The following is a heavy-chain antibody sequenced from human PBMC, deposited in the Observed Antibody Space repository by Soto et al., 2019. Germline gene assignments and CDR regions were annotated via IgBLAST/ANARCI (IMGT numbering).Heavy chain of an antibody. J-gene: IGHJ3*02. Sequence: GGSLRLSCAASVFTFSTYSMNWVRQAPGKGPEWVSFISSSGSSVHYADSVKGRFTISRDNSKNTLYLQMNSLRAEDTAVYYCAKIPHSSSWYLDAFDIWGQGTMVTVSS. CDR1: VFTFSTYS. CDR2: ISSSGSSV. CDR3: AKIPHSSSWYLDAFDI. V-gene: IGHV3-48*01. D-gene: IGHD6-13*01.